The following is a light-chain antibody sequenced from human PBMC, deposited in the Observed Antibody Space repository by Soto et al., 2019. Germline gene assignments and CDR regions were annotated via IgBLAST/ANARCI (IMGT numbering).Light chain of an antibody. V-gene: IGKV1-9*01. CDR3: QHLDSYPIT. Sequence: DIPLTQSPSFLSASVGDRVTITCRASQGISSYLAWYQQKPGKAPTLLIYAASTLQSGVPSRFSGSGSGTEFTLTISSLQPEDFATYYCQHLDSYPITFGQGTRLEIK. CDR1: QGISSY. CDR2: AAS. J-gene: IGKJ5*01.